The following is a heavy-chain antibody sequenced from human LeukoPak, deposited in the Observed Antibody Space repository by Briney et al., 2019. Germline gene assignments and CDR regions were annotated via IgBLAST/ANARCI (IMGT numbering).Heavy chain of an antibody. J-gene: IGHJ4*02. CDR2: IYYSGST. V-gene: IGHV4-59*08. D-gene: IGHD6-6*01. Sequence: PSETLSLTCSVSGGPINNYYWNWIRQPPGKGLEWIGYIYYSGSTKYNPSLQSRVTMSIGTSRTQFSLKLDSVTAADTAVYYCARRIAARAFDYWGQGTLVTVSS. CDR3: ARRIAARAFDY. CDR1: GGPINNYY.